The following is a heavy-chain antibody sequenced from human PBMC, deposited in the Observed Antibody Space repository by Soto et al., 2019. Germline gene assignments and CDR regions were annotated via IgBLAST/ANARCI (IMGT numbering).Heavy chain of an antibody. CDR3: AREAGYSSSWYYYYYYGMDV. J-gene: IGHJ6*02. CDR1: GFTFSSYS. Sequence: GGSLRLSCAASGFTFSSYSMHWVRQAPGKGLEWVAVISYDGSNKYYADSVKGRFTISRDNSKNTLYLQMNSLRAEDTAVYYCAREAGYSSSWYYYYYYGMDVWGQGTTVTVSS. D-gene: IGHD6-13*01. V-gene: IGHV3-30-3*01. CDR2: ISYDGSNK.